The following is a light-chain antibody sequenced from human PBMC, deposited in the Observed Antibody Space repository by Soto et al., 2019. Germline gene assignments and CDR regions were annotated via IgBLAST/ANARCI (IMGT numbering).Light chain of an antibody. J-gene: IGKJ3*01. V-gene: IGKV1-5*03. Sequence: DIQMTQSASTLSASLGDRVTITWRASQSFSNWLAWYQQKTGKAPKLLIYLASTLVFGVPSRFSGSGYGTEFNLTISGLQTDDFATYYCQQYNSYPITFGPGTKVDIK. CDR3: QQYNSYPIT. CDR2: LAS. CDR1: QSFSNW.